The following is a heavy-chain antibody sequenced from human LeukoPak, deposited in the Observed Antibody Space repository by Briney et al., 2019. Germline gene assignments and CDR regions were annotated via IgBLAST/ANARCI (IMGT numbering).Heavy chain of an antibody. CDR1: GGSISSGGYY. D-gene: IGHD3-10*01. J-gene: IGHJ4*02. Sequence: SETLSLTCTVSGGSISSGGYYWSWIRQHPGKGLEWIGYIYYSGSTYYNPSLKSRVTISVDTSKNQFSLKLSSVTAADTAVYYWARVGGGYYYGSGFPLDYWGQGTLVTVSS. V-gene: IGHV4-31*03. CDR3: ARVGGGYYYGSGFPLDY. CDR2: IYYSGST.